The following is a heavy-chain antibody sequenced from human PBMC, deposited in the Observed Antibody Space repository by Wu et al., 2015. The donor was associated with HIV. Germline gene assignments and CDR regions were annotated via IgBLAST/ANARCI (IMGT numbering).Heavy chain of an antibody. D-gene: IGHD6-13*01. CDR3: ARNYDYRLTAAGAFDY. V-gene: IGHV1-2*02. CDR1: GYTFTAFY. CDR2: VNPNSGGP. Sequence: QVQLVQSGAEVRKPGTSVKVSCKASGYTFTAFYLHWVRQAPGQGLEWMGWVNPNSGGPNYALKFQGRVTMTKDTSINTVYMELSRLTSDDTAVYYCARNYDYRLTAAGAFDYWGQGTLVTVSS. J-gene: IGHJ4*02.